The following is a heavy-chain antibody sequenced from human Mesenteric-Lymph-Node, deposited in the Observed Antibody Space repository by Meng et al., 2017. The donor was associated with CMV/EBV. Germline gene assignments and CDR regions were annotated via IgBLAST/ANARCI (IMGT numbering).Heavy chain of an antibody. CDR3: ARAKQWLDLDY. J-gene: IGHJ4*02. D-gene: IGHD6-19*01. Sequence: GGSLRLSCAASGFTLSSYAMHWVRQAPGKGLEWVAAVSFDGSNKYYADSVKGRFTISRDNSKSTLYLQMNSLTAEDTAVYYCARAKQWLDLDYWGQGTLVTVSS. CDR2: VSFDGSNK. V-gene: IGHV3-30*04. CDR1: GFTLSSYA.